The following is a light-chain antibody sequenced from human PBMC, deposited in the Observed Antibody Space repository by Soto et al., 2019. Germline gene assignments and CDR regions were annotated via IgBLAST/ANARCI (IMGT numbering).Light chain of an antibody. CDR3: QKYNSAPLT. CDR2: AAS. J-gene: IGKJ3*01. Sequence: DIQMTQSPSSLSASVGDRVTITCRASQGISNYLAWYQQKPWKVPKLLIYAASTLQSGVPSRCSGSGSGTDFTLTITSLQPEDFETYYFQKYNSAPLTFGPGTKVDIK. V-gene: IGKV1-27*01. CDR1: QGISNY.